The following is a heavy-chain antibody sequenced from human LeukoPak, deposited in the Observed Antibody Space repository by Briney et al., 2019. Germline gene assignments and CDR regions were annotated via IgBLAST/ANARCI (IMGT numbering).Heavy chain of an antibody. CDR2: IYPGDSDT. CDR3: ARSDSSGTARGIQY. CDR1: GYNFTTYW. J-gene: IGHJ1*01. V-gene: IGHV5-51*01. D-gene: IGHD3-22*01. Sequence: GESLKISCKVSGYNFTTYWIGWVRQLPGKGLEWVGIIYPGDSDTSYSPSFQGQVTISADKSISTAYLQWSSLKASDTAMYYCARSDSSGTARGIQYWGQGTLVTVSS.